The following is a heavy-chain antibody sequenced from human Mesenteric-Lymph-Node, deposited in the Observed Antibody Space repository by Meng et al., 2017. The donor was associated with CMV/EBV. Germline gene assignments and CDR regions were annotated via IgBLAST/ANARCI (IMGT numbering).Heavy chain of an antibody. CDR2: HYTGDRT. J-gene: IGHJ4*02. Sequence: GESLKISCAASGVSVSANYMSWVRKAPGKGLEWVSVHYTGDRTLYADSVKGRFTISRDNSKNTVHLQMSSLRVEDTAIYYCARVDFGGIQYWGQGTLVTVSS. D-gene: IGHD3/OR15-3a*01. CDR3: ARVDFGGIQY. V-gene: IGHV3-66*02. CDR1: GVSVSANY.